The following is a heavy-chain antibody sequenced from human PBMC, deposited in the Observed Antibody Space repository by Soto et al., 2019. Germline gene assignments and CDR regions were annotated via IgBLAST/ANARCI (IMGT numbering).Heavy chain of an antibody. J-gene: IGHJ4*02. D-gene: IGHD3-22*01. Sequence: SETLSLTCTVSGGSISPYYWSWIRQHPGKGLEWIGYIYYSGSTYYNPSLKSRVTISVDTSKNQFSLKLSSVTAADTAVYYCARENYYDSSGYYEWGQGTLVTVSS. CDR1: GGSISPYY. CDR3: ARENYYDSSGYYE. CDR2: IYYSGST. V-gene: IGHV4-31*03.